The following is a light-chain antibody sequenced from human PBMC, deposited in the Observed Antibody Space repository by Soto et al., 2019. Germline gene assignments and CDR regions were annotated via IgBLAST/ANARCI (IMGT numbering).Light chain of an antibody. J-gene: IGLJ1*01. Sequence: QSVLTQPASVSGSPGQWITISCTGTSSDVGGYNYVSWYQQHPGKAPKRMIYDVSNRPSGVSNRFSGSKSGNTASLTISGLQAEDEADYYCSSYTSSRSYVFGSGTKVTVL. CDR3: SSYTSSRSYV. CDR1: SSDVGGYNY. CDR2: DVS. V-gene: IGLV2-14*01.